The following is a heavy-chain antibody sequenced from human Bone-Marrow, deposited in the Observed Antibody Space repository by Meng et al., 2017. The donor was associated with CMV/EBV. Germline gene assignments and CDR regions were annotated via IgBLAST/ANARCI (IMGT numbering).Heavy chain of an antibody. Sequence: GESLKISCAASGFTFSSYAMSWVRQAPGKGLEWVSVIYSGGSSTYYADSVKGRFTISRDNSKNTLYLQMNSLRAEDTAVYYCAKQSFPLRYCSSTSCPSTYFDDWGQGTLVTVSS. J-gene: IGHJ4*02. CDR1: GFTFSSYA. D-gene: IGHD2-2*01. CDR2: IYSGGSST. CDR3: AKQSFPLRYCSSTSCPSTYFDD. V-gene: IGHV3-23*03.